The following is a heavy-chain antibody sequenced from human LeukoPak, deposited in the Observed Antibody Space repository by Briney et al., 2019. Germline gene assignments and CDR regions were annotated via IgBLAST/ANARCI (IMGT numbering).Heavy chain of an antibody. D-gene: IGHD6-13*01. CDR3: ARLPVRIAAAGSYYYYSYYMDV. CDR2: IHDSCST. CDR1: VGSISSYY. V-gene: IGHV4-59*01. Sequence: PSQTPSLSCTVSVGSISSYYWSWIRQPPGQRLEWMGYIHDSCSTNYNPSLQSQITILVAASKNQFSLKLSYVTAADTAVYYCARLPVRIAAAGSYYYYSYYMDVWRKGPTVTVSS. J-gene: IGHJ6*03.